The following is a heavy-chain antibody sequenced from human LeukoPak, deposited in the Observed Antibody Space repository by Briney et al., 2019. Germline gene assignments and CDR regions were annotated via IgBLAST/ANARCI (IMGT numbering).Heavy chain of an antibody. V-gene: IGHV3-7*03. CDR1: GFALSSHW. CDR3: TKDMEWGMDV. D-gene: IGHD3-3*01. J-gene: IGHJ6*02. CDR2: VNRDGSET. Sequence: GGSLRLSCAASGFALSSHWMTWVRQVPGRGPEWVANVNRDGSETYYLDSVKGRFTIPRDNSKNFVYLQMHSLRTEDTALYYCTKDMEWGMDVWGQGTTVIVSS.